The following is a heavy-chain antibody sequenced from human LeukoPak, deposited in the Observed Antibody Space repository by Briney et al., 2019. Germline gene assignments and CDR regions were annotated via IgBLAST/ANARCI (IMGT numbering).Heavy chain of an antibody. J-gene: IGHJ5*02. D-gene: IGHD1-26*01. CDR2: LYHSGTI. Sequence: SETLSLTCTVSGDSLRTTTCYWNWIRQPPGKGLEWIGGLYHSGTIYYNPSLKSRVTISADKSKNHFSLKLTSVTAADTAVYYCARDRELAALDPWGQGTLVIVSS. CDR3: ARDRELAALDP. V-gene: IGHV4-39*07. CDR1: GDSLRTTTCY.